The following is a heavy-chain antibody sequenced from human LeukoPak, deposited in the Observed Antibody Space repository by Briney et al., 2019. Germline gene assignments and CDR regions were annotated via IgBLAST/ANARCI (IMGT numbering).Heavy chain of an antibody. V-gene: IGHV3-30*02. CDR2: IRYDGSNK. Sequence: PGGSLGLSCAASGFTFSSYGMHWVRQAPGKGLEWVAFIRYDGSNKYYADSVKGRFTISRDNSKNTLYLQMNSLRAEDTAVYYCAKDYDFWSGYYDAFDIWGQGTMVTVSS. CDR3: AKDYDFWSGYYDAFDI. D-gene: IGHD3-3*01. J-gene: IGHJ3*02. CDR1: GFTFSSYG.